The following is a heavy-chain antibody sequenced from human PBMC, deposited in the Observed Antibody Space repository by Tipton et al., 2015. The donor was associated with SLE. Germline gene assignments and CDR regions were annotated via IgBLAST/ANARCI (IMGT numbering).Heavy chain of an antibody. CDR3: ANLAAAGNNY. J-gene: IGHJ4*02. Sequence: GSLRLSCAASGFTFSSYEMNWVRQAPGKGLEWVSYISSSGSTIYYADSVKGRFTISRDNAKNSLYLQMNSLRAEDTAVYYCANLAAAGNNYWGQGTLVTVSS. CDR1: GFTFSSYE. V-gene: IGHV3-48*03. CDR2: ISSSGSTI. D-gene: IGHD6-13*01.